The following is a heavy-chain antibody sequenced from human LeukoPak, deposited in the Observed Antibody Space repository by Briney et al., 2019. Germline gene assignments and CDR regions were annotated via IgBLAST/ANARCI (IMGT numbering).Heavy chain of an antibody. J-gene: IGHJ4*02. Sequence: ASVKVSCKASGYTFTSYGISWVRQAPGQGLEWMGWISAYNGNTNYAQKLQGRVTMTTDTSTSTAYMELRSLRSDDTAVYYCARAFEWYCGGDCYHFDYWGQGTLVTVSS. D-gene: IGHD2-21*02. CDR2: ISAYNGNT. V-gene: IGHV1-18*01. CDR1: GYTFTSYG. CDR3: ARAFEWYCGGDCYHFDY.